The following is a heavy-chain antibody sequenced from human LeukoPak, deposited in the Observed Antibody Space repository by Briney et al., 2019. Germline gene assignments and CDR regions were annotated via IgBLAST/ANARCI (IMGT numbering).Heavy chain of an antibody. CDR3: ARDRGSSGRLGRFDN. CDR2: IKQDGSEK. V-gene: IGHV3-7*01. J-gene: IGHJ4*02. CDR1: GFTLSTYW. D-gene: IGHD6-19*01. Sequence: PGGSLRLSCAASGFTLSTYWMTWVRQAPGKGLEWVANIKQDGSEKYYVDSVRGRFTISRDNAKKLLYLQMNSLRVEGTAVYYCARDRGSSGRLGRFDNWGQGTLVTVSP.